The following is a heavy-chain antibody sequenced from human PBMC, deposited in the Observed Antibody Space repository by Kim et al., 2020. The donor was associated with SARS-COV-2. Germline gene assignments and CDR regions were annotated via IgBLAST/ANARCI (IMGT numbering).Heavy chain of an antibody. V-gene: IGHV3-23*01. J-gene: IGHJ6*02. CDR3: AKSIAAAGSYYYYGMDV. D-gene: IGHD6-13*01. Sequence: VKGRFTISRDNSTNTLYLQMNSRRAEDTAVYYCAKSIAAAGSYYYYGMDVWGQGTTVTVSS.